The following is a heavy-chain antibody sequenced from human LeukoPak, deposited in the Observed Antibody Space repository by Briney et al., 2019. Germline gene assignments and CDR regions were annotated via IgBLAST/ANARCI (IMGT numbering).Heavy chain of an antibody. CDR2: INHSGST. J-gene: IGHJ4*02. V-gene: IGHV4-34*01. D-gene: IGHD3-10*01. CDR3: ARGRSGHLIDY. CDR1: GATFSGYY. Sequence: PSETLSLTCAVYGATFSGYYWSWIRQPPGKGLEWIGEINHSGSTNYNPSLKGRVTISVDTSKNQFSLKLSSVTAADTAVYYCARGRSGHLIDYWGQGTLVTVSS.